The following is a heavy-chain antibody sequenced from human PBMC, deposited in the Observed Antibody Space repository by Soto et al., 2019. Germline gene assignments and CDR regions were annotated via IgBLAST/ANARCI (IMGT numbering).Heavy chain of an antibody. Sequence: QLQLQESGPGLVKPSETLSLTCTVSGGSISSSSYYWGWIRQPPGKGLVWIGSIYYSGSTYYNPFLKSPLPXXLXPSQNQFSLKLRSVTAADPALYYCARHTAAMSISDLWGQLNRVTVSS. CDR1: GGSISSSSYY. D-gene: IGHD2-21*02. V-gene: IGHV4-39*01. J-gene: IGHJ4*02. CDR3: ARHTAAMSISDL. CDR2: IYYSGST.